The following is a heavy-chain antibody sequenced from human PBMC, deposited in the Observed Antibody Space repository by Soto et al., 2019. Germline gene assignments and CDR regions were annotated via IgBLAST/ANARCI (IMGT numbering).Heavy chain of an antibody. Sequence: GSLRLSCVGSVFRFSDYPLNWVRQAPGQGLEWVANINRLGTSTNYVDSVRGRFSTSRDSTRNSLYLNMDSLRVEDTATYYCVRGTPTPGLDIWGRGTTVTVSS. D-gene: IGHD1-1*01. J-gene: IGHJ6*02. CDR2: INRLGTST. CDR1: VFRFSDYP. V-gene: IGHV3-7*03. CDR3: VRGTPTPGLDI.